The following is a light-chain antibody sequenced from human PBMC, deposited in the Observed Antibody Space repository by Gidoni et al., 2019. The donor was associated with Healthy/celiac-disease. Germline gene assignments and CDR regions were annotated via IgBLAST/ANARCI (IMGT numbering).Light chain of an antibody. CDR2: DVS. CDR1: SSDVGGYNY. CDR3: CSYAGSYTFKV. V-gene: IGLV2-11*01. Sequence: QSAPPQPRSVSGSPGPSVTLSCTGTSSDVGGYNYVSWYQQHPGKAPKLMIYDVSKRPSEVPDRFSGSKSGNTASLTISGLQAEDEADYYCCSYAGSYTFKVFGGGTKLTVL. J-gene: IGLJ2*01.